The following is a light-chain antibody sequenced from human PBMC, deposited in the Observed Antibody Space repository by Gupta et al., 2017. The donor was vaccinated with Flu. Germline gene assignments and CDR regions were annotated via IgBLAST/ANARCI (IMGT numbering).Light chain of an antibody. Sequence: SLSLGASFKLTCTLSTGHSSYAIAWLQQQPEKGPRYLMKVNSDGSHKKGDGIPDRFSGSSSGAERYLTISSLQSEDEADYYCQTWGTGVRVFGGGTKLTVL. CDR3: QTWGTGVRV. CDR1: TGHSSYA. CDR2: VNSDGSH. V-gene: IGLV4-69*01. J-gene: IGLJ3*02.